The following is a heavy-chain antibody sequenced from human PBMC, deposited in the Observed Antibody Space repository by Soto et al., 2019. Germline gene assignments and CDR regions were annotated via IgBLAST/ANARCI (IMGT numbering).Heavy chain of an antibody. J-gene: IGHJ5*02. CDR3: ARGQGIADNWFHP. CDR2: IYYSGST. D-gene: IGHD6-13*01. Sequence: SESLSLTCTVSGGSISSYYWSWIRQPPGKGLEWIGYIYYSGSTNYNPSLKSRVTISVDTSKNQFSLKLSSVTAADTAVYYCARGQGIADNWFHPWGQGTLVTVSS. CDR1: GGSISSYY. V-gene: IGHV4-59*01.